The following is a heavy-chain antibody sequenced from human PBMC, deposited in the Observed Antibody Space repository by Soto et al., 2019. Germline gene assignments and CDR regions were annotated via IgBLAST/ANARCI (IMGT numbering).Heavy chain of an antibody. V-gene: IGHV1-69*02. CDR2: IIPDLNIT. CDR3: ARGVGLTRGMKKYNFYCMDV. J-gene: IGHJ6*03. Sequence: QVQPVQSGAEVKKPRSSVRVSCKPSGGTLSSYTYNWVRQAPGQGLEWMGRIIPDLNITNYAQKFQGRVTIAADKATSAPYMALSSLRADSSAIYYSARGVGLTRGMKKYNFYCMDVWAKVTTVTVSS. CDR1: GGTLSSYT. D-gene: IGHD1-1*01.